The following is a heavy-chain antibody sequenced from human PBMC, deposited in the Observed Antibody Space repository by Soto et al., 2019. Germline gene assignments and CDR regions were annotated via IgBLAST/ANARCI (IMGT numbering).Heavy chain of an antibody. D-gene: IGHD2-15*01. J-gene: IGHJ6*03. CDR3: ASPGRYCSGGSCYYYYYMDV. CDR1: GLTVSSNY. CDR2: IYSGGST. Sequence: PGGSLRLSCAASGLTVSSNYMSWVRQAPGKGLEWVSVIYSGGSTYYADSVKGRFTISRDNSKNTLYLQMNSLRAEDTAVYYCASPGRYCSGGSCYYYYYMDVWGKGTTVTVSS. V-gene: IGHV3-66*01.